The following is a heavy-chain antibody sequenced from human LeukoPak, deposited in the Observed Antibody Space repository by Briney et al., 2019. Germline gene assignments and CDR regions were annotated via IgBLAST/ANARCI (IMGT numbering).Heavy chain of an antibody. V-gene: IGHV4-39*01. CDR2: IYYSGST. CDR3: ASIDEGEVISLFDY. J-gene: IGHJ4*02. CDR1: GGSISSRSYY. D-gene: IGHD3-22*01. Sequence: SETLSLTCTVSGGSISSRSYYWGWIRQPPGKGLEWIGSIYYSGSTYYNPSLKSRVTISVDTSKNQFSLKLRSVTAADTAVYYCASIDEGEVISLFDYWGQGTLVTVSS.